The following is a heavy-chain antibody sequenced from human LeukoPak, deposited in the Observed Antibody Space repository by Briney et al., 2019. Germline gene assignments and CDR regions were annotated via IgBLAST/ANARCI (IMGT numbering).Heavy chain of an antibody. CDR3: AKAQGYYDC. CDR2: VGVGGTT. D-gene: IGHD3-22*01. Sequence: GGSLRLSCAASGFTLSNYGMNWVRQAPGKGLEWVSGVGVGGTTYYADSVKGRFTLSRDTSKNTLYVQMNSLRAEDTAVYYCAKAQGYYDCWGQGTLVTVSS. V-gene: IGHV3-23*01. CDR1: GFTLSNYG. J-gene: IGHJ4*02.